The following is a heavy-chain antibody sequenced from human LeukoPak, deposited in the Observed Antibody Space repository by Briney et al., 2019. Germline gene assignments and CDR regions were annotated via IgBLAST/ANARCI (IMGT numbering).Heavy chain of an antibody. CDR3: ASRRGLRFLEWLGNWFDP. V-gene: IGHV4-61*02. J-gene: IGHJ5*02. CDR2: IYTSGST. D-gene: IGHD3-3*01. CDR1: GGSISSGSYY. Sequence: SQTLSLTCTVSGGSISSGSYYWRWIRQPAGKGLEWIVRIYTSGSTNYNPSVKSRVTISVDTSKNQFSLKLSSVTAADTAVYYCASRRGLRFLEWLGNWFDPWGQGTLVTVSS.